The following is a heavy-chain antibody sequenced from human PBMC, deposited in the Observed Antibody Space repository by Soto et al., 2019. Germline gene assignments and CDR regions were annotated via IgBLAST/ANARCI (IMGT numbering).Heavy chain of an antibody. V-gene: IGHV4-59*12. CDR2: IYYSGST. J-gene: IGHJ5*02. CDR1: GGSISSYY. D-gene: IGHD6-6*01. Sequence: QVQLQESGPGLVKPSETLSLTCTVSGGSISSYYWTWIRQLPGKGLEWIGYIYYSGSTNYNPSLKSRVTISVDTSNNHFSLRLTSVTAADTAVYYCARGRTIASRWWFDPWGQGILVTVSS. CDR3: ARGRTIASRWWFDP.